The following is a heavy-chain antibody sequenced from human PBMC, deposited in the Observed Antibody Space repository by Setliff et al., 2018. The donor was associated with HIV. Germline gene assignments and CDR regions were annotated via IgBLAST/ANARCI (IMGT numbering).Heavy chain of an antibody. CDR2: INPSGGTT. CDR3: ARQFLDWSNDYYSRYYMDV. D-gene: IGHD3-3*01. V-gene: IGHV1-46*01. CDR1: RHTFSGYS. Sequence: ASVKVSCKGGRHTFSGYSLHWVRQAPGQGLEWMGIINPSGGTTTYAQKFQGRVTMTRDTSTSTVYMELSSLRSEDTAVYYCARQFLDWSNDYYSRYYMDVWGKGTTVTVSS. J-gene: IGHJ6*03.